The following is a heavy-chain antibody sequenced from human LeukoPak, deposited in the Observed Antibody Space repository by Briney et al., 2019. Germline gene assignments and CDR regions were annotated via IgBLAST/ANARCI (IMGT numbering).Heavy chain of an antibody. CDR1: GFTFRSSW. V-gene: IGHV3-74*01. CDR3: ARDVGYSAYD. Sequence: QPGGSLRLSCVASGFTFRSSWMHWVRQGPGKGLVWVSRINNDGSATTYADSVKGRFTISRDTAKNTVFLQMNSLRAEDTAVYYCARDVGYSAYDWGQGTLVTVSS. D-gene: IGHD5-12*01. CDR2: INNDGSAT. J-gene: IGHJ4*02.